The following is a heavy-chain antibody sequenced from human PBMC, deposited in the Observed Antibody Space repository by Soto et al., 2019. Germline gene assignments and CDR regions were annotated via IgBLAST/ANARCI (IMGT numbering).Heavy chain of an antibody. CDR1: GGSISSSNW. V-gene: IGHV4-4*02. CDR3: AREPDEQLVGLDY. CDR2: IYHRGST. Sequence: QVQLQESGPGLVKPSGTLTLTCAVSGGSISSSNWWSWVRQPPGKGLEGIGEIYHRGSTNYNPSRKRRGTRSGDKSRNQFSLKLSSVTAADTAVYYCAREPDEQLVGLDYGGQGTLVTVSS. J-gene: IGHJ4*02. D-gene: IGHD6-6*01.